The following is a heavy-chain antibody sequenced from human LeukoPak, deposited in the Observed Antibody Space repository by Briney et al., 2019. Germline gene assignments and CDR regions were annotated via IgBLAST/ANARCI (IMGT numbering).Heavy chain of an antibody. D-gene: IGHD6-13*01. V-gene: IGHV4-59*04. CDR2: IYYSGST. CDR1: GGSISSYY. CDR3: ARQTRLIAAAGASDY. J-gene: IGHJ4*02. Sequence: SETLSLTCTVSGGSISSYYWSWIRQPPGKGLEWIGYIYYSGSTYYNPSLKSRVTISVDTSKNQFSLKLSSVTAADTAVYYCARQTRLIAAAGASDYWGQGTLVTVSS.